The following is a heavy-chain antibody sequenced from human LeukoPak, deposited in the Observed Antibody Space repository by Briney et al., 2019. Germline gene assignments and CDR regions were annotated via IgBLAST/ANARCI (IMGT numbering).Heavy chain of an antibody. V-gene: IGHV3-7*03. CDR2: IKHDGSER. J-gene: IGHJ4*02. CDR3: AKDRYCSGGSCPDY. CDR1: GFTFYSYW. D-gene: IGHD2-15*01. Sequence: LAGGSLRLSCAASGFTFYSYWMSWVRQAPGKGLEWVANIKHDGSERYYGESVKGRFSISRDNAKNSLYLQMNSLRAEDTAVYYCAKDRYCSGGSCPDYWGQGTLVTVSS.